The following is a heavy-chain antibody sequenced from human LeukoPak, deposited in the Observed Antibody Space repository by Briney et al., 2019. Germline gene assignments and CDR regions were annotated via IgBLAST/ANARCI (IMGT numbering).Heavy chain of an antibody. V-gene: IGHV4-59*01. Sequence: PSETLSLTCTVSGGSIISYGWSWIRQPPGKGLEWIGYIYYTGSTNYSPSLNSRVTISVATSKNQFSLKLSTVTAADTAVYYCARVYTNSWYRGSLNFDYWGQGTRVTVSS. CDR1: GGSIISYG. J-gene: IGHJ4*02. CDR2: IYYTGST. D-gene: IGHD6-13*01. CDR3: ARVYTNSWYRGSLNFDY.